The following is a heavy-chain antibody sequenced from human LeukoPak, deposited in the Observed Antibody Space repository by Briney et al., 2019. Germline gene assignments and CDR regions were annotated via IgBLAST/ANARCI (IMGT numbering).Heavy chain of an antibody. J-gene: IGHJ5*02. D-gene: IGHD2-15*01. CDR2: INHSGST. V-gene: IGHV4-34*01. Sequence: SETLSLTCAVYGGSFSGYYWSWIRQPPGKGLEWIGEINHSGSTNYNPSLKSRVTISVDTSKNQFSLKLSSVAAADTAVYYCARGTFVVVVAATRWFDPWGQGTLVTVSS. CDR1: GGSFSGYY. CDR3: ARGTFVVVVAATRWFDP.